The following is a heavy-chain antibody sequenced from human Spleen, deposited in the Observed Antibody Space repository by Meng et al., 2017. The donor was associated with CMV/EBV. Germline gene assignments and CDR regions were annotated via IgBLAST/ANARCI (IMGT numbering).Heavy chain of an antibody. V-gene: IGHV3-48*04. CDR3: ARDHLPSRFIVILPPAPDY. Sequence: GGSLRLSCAASGFTFSSYSMNWVRQAPGKGLEWVSYISSSSSTIYYADSVKGRFTISRDNAKNSLYLQMNSLRAEDTAVYFCARDHLPSRFIVILPPAPDYWGQGTLVTVSS. CDR1: GFTFSSYS. D-gene: IGHD2-2*01. J-gene: IGHJ4*02. CDR2: ISSSSSTI.